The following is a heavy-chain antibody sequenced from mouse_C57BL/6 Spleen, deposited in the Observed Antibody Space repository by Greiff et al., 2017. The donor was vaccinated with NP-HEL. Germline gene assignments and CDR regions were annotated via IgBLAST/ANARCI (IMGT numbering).Heavy chain of an antibody. CDR3: ARYRGDYDGAMDY. CDR2: IRNKANGYTT. Sequence: EVKLMESGGGLVQPGGSLSLSCAASGFTFTDYYLSWVRQPPGKALEWLGFIRNKANGYTTEYSASVKGRFTSSRDNSQSILYLQMNALRAEDSATYYCARYRGDYDGAMDYWGQGTSVTVSS. V-gene: IGHV7-3*01. D-gene: IGHD2-4*01. CDR1: GFTFTDYY. J-gene: IGHJ4*01.